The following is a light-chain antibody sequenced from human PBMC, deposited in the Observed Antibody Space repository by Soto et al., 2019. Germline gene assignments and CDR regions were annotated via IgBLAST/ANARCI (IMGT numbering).Light chain of an antibody. CDR3: CSYAGSSNVV. CDR2: EGS. CDR1: SNDVGSYNL. Sequence: QSALTQPASVSGSPGQSITISCTGTSNDVGSYNLVSWYQQHPDKAPKLMIYEGSKRPSGVSNRFSGSKSGNTASLTLSGLQTEDEADYYCCSYAGSSNVVFGGGTQLTVL. J-gene: IGLJ2*01. V-gene: IGLV2-23*01.